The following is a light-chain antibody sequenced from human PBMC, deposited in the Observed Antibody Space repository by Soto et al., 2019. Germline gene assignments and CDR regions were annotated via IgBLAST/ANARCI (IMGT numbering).Light chain of an antibody. CDR3: QQANTFPYT. J-gene: IGKJ2*01. Sequence: DVQMTQSPSSVSASVGDRVTITCRASQDISNWLAWYQQKPGKAPKLLIYSASSFHSGVSSRFSGSGSVTDFTLTISSLQPEDFATYYCQQANTFPYTFGQGTKLEVK. CDR1: QDISNW. V-gene: IGKV1-12*01. CDR2: SAS.